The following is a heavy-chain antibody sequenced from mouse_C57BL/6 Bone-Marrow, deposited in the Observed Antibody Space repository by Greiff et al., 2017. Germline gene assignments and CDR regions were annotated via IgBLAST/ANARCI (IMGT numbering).Heavy chain of an antibody. D-gene: IGHD1-3*01. V-gene: IGHV5-9-1*02. CDR2: ISSGGDYI. J-gene: IGHJ4*01. CDR1: GFTFSSYA. CDR3: TRDIRLDAMDY. Sequence: EVQGVESGEGLVKPGGSLKLSCAASGFTFSSYAMSWVRQTPEKRLEWVAYISSGGDYIYYADTVKVRFTISRDNARNTLYLQMSSLKSEDTAMYYCTRDIRLDAMDYWCQGTSVTVSS.